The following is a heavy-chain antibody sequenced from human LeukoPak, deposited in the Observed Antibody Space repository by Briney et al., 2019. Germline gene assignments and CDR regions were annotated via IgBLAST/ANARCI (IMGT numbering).Heavy chain of an antibody. Sequence: PGGSLRLSCAASGFTFSSYAMSWVRQAPGKGLEWVSAISGSGGSTYYADSVKGRFTISRDNSKNTLYLQMNSLRAEDTAVYYCAKDSGNSGYFSYYFDYWGQGTLVTVSS. CDR3: AKDSGNSGYFSYYFDY. CDR1: GFTFSSYA. V-gene: IGHV3-23*01. CDR2: ISGSGGST. D-gene: IGHD3-22*01. J-gene: IGHJ4*02.